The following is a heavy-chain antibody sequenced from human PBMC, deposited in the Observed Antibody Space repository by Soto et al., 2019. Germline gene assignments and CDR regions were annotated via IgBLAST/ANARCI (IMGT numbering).Heavy chain of an antibody. CDR2: IIPILGIA. D-gene: IGHD2-21*02. CDR3: ARARGPYGGNSHYYFDY. CDR1: GGTFSSYT. Sequence: SVKVSCKASGGTFSSYTISWVRQAPGQGLEWMGRIIPILGIANYAQKFQGRVTITADKSTSTAYMELSSLRSEDTAVYYCARARGPYGGNSHYYFDYWGQGTLVTV. V-gene: IGHV1-69*02. J-gene: IGHJ4*02.